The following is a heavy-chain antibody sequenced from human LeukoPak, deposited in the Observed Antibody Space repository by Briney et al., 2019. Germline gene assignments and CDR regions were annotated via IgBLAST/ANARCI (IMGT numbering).Heavy chain of an antibody. CDR1: GGSISSYY. Sequence: SETLSLTCTVSGGSISSYYWSWIRQPPGKGLEWIGYIYYSGSTYYNPSLKSRVTISVDTSKNQFSLKLSSVTAADTAVYYCARAPFMRYYDYWGQGTLVTVSA. CDR2: IYYSGST. CDR3: ARAPFMRYYDY. J-gene: IGHJ4*02. D-gene: IGHD3-9*01. V-gene: IGHV4-59*08.